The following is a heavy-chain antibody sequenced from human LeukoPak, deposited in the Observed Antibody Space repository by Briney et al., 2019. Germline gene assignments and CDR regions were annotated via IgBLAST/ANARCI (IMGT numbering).Heavy chain of an antibody. J-gene: IGHJ4*02. CDR2: INDDSSDI. Sequence: GRSLRLSCAASGFTFSLYAMNWVRQAPGKGLEWISYINDDSSDIHYAGSVRGRFTISRDDDRKTLYLQLSSLRVEDTAVYYCARDTFQPGLIDSWGQGTLVTVSS. CDR1: GFTFSLYA. D-gene: IGHD2-2*01. V-gene: IGHV3-21*05. CDR3: ARDTFQPGLIDS.